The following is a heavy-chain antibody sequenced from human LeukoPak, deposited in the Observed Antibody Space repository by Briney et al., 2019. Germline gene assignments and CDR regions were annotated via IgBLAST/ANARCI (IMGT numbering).Heavy chain of an antibody. V-gene: IGHV3-53*01. CDR3: ARDISSGYCSGGSCYSDSPYGMDV. J-gene: IGHJ6*02. D-gene: IGHD2-15*01. CDR1: GFTASSNY. CDR2: IYIGVSA. Sequence: GSPRLSPAPSGFTASSNYMSSVSDAPGEGVERGSVIYIGVSAYYAVPVEGRLTISRDNSKNTLYLQMNSLRAEDTAVYYCARDISSGYCSGGSCYSDSPYGMDVWGQGTTVTVSS.